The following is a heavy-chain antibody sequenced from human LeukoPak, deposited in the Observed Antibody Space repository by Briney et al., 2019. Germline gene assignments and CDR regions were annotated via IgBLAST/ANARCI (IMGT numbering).Heavy chain of an antibody. CDR2: IYHSGST. Sequence: SETLSLTCAVSGGTISSSNWWSWVRQPPGKGLEWIGEIYHSGSTNYNPSPKSRVTISVDKSKNQFSLKLSSVTAADTAVYYCARVHYDILTGTVNFDYWGQGTLVTVSS. CDR3: ARVHYDILTGTVNFDY. D-gene: IGHD3-9*01. CDR1: GGTISSSNW. J-gene: IGHJ4*02. V-gene: IGHV4-4*02.